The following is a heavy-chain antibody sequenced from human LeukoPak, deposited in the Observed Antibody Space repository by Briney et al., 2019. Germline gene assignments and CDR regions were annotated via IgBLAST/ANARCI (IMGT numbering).Heavy chain of an antibody. V-gene: IGHV4-34*01. CDR1: GGSFSGYY. CDR3: ARAPDRITMIVVVITKDAFDI. Sequence: KPSETLSLTCAVYGGSFSGYYWSWIRQPPGEGLEWIGEINHRRSTNHNPSLKSRVTLSVDTSKNQFSLKLSSVTAADTAVYYCARAPDRITMIVVVITKDAFDIWGQGTMVTVSS. J-gene: IGHJ3*02. CDR2: INHRRST. D-gene: IGHD3-22*01.